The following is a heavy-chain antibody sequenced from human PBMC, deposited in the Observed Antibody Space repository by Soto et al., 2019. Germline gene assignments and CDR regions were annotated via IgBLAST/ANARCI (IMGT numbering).Heavy chain of an antibody. CDR1: GGTFSSYA. Sequence: SSVKFSCKTSGGTFSSYAISWVRQAPGQGLEWTGGIIPIFGTANYAQKFQGRVTITADESTSTAYMELSSLRSEDTAVYFCTKALYCSSTSCYSGGDSFHVWGQGTMVTVS. J-gene: IGHJ3*01. D-gene: IGHD2-2*01. V-gene: IGHV1-69*13. CDR3: TKALYCSSTSCYSGGDSFHV. CDR2: IIPIFGTA.